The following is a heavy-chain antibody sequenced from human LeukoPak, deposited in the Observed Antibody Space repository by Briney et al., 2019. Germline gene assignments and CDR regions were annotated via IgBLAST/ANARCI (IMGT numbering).Heavy chain of an antibody. CDR2: ISAYNGNT. D-gene: IGHD3-22*01. CDR1: GYTFTSYG. V-gene: IGHV1-18*01. Sequence: ASVKVSCKASGYTFTSYGISWVRQAPGQGLEWMGWISAYNGNTNYAQKLQGRVTMTTDTSTSTAYMELRSLRSDDTAVYYCARVLSYYYDSSGYFDYWGQGTLVTVSP. CDR3: ARVLSYYYDSSGYFDY. J-gene: IGHJ4*02.